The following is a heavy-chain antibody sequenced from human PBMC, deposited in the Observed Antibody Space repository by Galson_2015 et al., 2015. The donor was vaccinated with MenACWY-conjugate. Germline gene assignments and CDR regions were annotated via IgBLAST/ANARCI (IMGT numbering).Heavy chain of an antibody. J-gene: IGHJ4*02. CDR2: INSDNGKT. CDR1: GYSFTAYD. Sequence: SVKVSCKASGYSFTAYDISWLRQAPGQGPEWMGWINSDNGKTYYAQNLQGRLTMTTDTSTRTAYMELRSLRSDDTAVYYCARGAPLGRHACDFWGQGTLVTVSS. CDR3: ARGAPLGRHACDF. V-gene: IGHV1-18*01. D-gene: IGHD3-16*01.